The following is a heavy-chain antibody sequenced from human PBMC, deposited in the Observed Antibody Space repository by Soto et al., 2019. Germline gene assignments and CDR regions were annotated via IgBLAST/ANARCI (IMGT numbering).Heavy chain of an antibody. CDR2: ISGSGGST. V-gene: IGHV3-23*01. Sequence: GGSLRLSCAASGFVFSSYAMSCVRQAPGKGLEWVSAISGSGGSTYYADSVKGRFTISRDNSKNTLYLQMNSLRAEDTAVYYCAKVPFIVVVPAATDAFDIWGQGTMVTVSS. D-gene: IGHD2-2*01. CDR1: GFVFSSYA. J-gene: IGHJ3*02. CDR3: AKVPFIVVVPAATDAFDI.